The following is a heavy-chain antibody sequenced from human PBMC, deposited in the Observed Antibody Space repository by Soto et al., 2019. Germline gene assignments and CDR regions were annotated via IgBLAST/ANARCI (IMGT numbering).Heavy chain of an antibody. CDR1: GGTFSSYA. CDR3: ARDLGYYESDGYFDY. D-gene: IGHD3-22*01. J-gene: IGHJ4*02. Sequence: SVKVSCKASGGTFSSYAISWVRQAPGQGLEWMGGIIPIFGTANYAQKFQGRVTITADESTSTAYMELNSLRAEDTAVYYCARDLGYYESDGYFDYWGQGALVTVSS. CDR2: IIPIFGTA. V-gene: IGHV1-69*13.